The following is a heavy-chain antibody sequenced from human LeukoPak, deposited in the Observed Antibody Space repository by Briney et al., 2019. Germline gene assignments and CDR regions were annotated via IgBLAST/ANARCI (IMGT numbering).Heavy chain of an antibody. Sequence: HPGGSLRLSCAASGFTFSGSAMHWDRQASGKGLEWVGRIRSRTSTYATAYAASAKGRFTISRDDSKNTAYLQMNSLKTEDTAVYYRTRGSQSDYYYGMDVWGQGTTVTVSS. CDR2: IRSRTSTYAT. J-gene: IGHJ6*02. CDR3: TRGSQSDYYYGMDV. CDR1: GFTFSGSA. V-gene: IGHV3-73*01.